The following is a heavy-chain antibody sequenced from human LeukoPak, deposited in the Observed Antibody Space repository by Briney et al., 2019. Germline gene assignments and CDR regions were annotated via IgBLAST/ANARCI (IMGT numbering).Heavy chain of an antibody. CDR1: GYSISSGYY. CDR2: IYYSGST. Sequence: SETLSLTCTVSGYSISSGYYWGWIRQPPGKGLEWIGSIYYSGSTYYNPSLKSRVTISVDTSKNHFSLKLTSVTAADTAVYYCARFSDQVGAAWSWFDPWGQGTLVTVSS. V-gene: IGHV4-38-2*02. J-gene: IGHJ5*02. CDR3: ARFSDQVGAAWSWFDP. D-gene: IGHD1-26*01.